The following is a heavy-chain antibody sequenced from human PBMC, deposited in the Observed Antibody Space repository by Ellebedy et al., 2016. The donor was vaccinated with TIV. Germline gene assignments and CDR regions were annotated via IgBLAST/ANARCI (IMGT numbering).Heavy chain of an antibody. Sequence: AASVTVSCKASGYTFTSYWMHWVRQAPGQGLEWMGLIKPSGYSPNYAQKFQGRVTMTGDTSTATVYMQLSTLTSEDTAIYYCARGLSVVGDHAADWGQGTLVTVSS. CDR3: ARGLSVVGDHAAD. V-gene: IGHV1-46*01. J-gene: IGHJ4*02. CDR2: IKPSGYSP. CDR1: GYTFTSYW. D-gene: IGHD1-26*01.